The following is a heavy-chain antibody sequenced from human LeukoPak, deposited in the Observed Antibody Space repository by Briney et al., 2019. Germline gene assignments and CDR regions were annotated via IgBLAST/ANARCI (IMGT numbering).Heavy chain of an antibody. CDR2: ISYDGSNE. CDR3: AKDYRPDHGVTWGWFDP. V-gene: IGHV3-30*04. D-gene: IGHD4-17*01. CDR1: GFTFSSYV. J-gene: IGHJ5*02. Sequence: GRSLRLFCAASGFTFSSYVMHWVRQAPGKGLEWVAIISYDGSNEYYADSVKGRFTISRDNSKNTLYLQMNSLRTEDTAVYHCAKDYRPDHGVTWGWFDPWGQGTLATVSS.